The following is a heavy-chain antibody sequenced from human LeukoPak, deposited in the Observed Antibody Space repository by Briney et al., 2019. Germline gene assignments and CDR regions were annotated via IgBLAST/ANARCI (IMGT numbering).Heavy chain of an antibody. V-gene: IGHV3-9*01. D-gene: IGHD6-13*01. CDR2: ISWNSGSI. J-gene: IGHJ3*02. Sequence: GRSLRLSCAASGFTFDDYAMHWVRQAPGKGLEWVSGISWNSGSIGYADSVKGRFTISRDNAKNSLYLQMNSLRAEDTALYYCAKEDSSSLSGAFDIWGQGTMVTVSS. CDR1: GFTFDDYA. CDR3: AKEDSSSLSGAFDI.